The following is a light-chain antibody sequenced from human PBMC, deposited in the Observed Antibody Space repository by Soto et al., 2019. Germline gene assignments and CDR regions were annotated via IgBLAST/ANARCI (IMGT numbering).Light chain of an antibody. CDR2: DAF. J-gene: IGKJ5*01. CDR3: QQRLT. V-gene: IGKV3-11*01. CDR1: QSVHSY. Sequence: EIVLTQSPATLSLSLGERATLSCRASQSVHSYLAWYQQKPGQAPRLLIYDAFNRATGIPARFSGSGSGTDFTLSISSLEPEDFAVYYCQQRLTFGQGTRLEIK.